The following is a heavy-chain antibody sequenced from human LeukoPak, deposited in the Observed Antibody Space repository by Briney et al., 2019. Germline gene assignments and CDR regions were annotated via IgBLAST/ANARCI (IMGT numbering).Heavy chain of an antibody. J-gene: IGHJ4*02. CDR1: GGSIRSSNW. D-gene: IGHD3-16*01. CDR3: ASGRGAAGGEIDY. Sequence: SGTLSLTCAVSGGSIRSSNWWTWVRQPPGKGLEWIGEIYHSGSTNYNASLKSRVTISVDKSKNQFSLKLTSVTAADTAVYYCASGRGAAGGEIDYWGQGTLVTVSS. CDR2: IYHSGST. V-gene: IGHV4-4*02.